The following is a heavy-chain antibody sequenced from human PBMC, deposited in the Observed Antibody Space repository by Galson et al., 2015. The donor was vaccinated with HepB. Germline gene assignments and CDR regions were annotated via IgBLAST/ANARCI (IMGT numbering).Heavy chain of an antibody. D-gene: IGHD3-16*02. V-gene: IGHV1-8*01. CDR1: AYTSTSYD. CDR2: MNTTSGNT. CDR3: AIIEQQFDY. J-gene: IGHJ4*02. Sequence: SVQVSCKASAYTSTSYDINWVRHATVHWLEWMGLMNTTSGNTDHAQKFQVNFTMARNTSISTAYMELSSLRSEDTAVYYCAIIEQQFDYGGQGALLTVSS.